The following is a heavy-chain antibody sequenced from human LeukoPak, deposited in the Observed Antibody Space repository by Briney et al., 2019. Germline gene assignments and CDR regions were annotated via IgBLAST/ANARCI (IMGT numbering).Heavy chain of an antibody. CDR3: AKGPSYGFPHYFDS. V-gene: IGHV3-30*02. Sequence: QSGGSLRLSCTASGFLFSNFGMHWVRQAPGKGLEWVALIQDDGTKKYYADTAKGRFTISRDNLKNTLYLQMNSLRVVDTAVFYCAKGPSYGFPHYFDSWGQGTLVTVSS. CDR2: IQDDGTKK. J-gene: IGHJ4*02. CDR1: GFLFSNFG. D-gene: IGHD5-18*01.